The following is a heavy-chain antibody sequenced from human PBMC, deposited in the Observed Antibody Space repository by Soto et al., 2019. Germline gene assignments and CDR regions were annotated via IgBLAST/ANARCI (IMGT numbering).Heavy chain of an antibody. Sequence: SETLSLTCSVTGASVSSFSWSWIRQSPGKGLEWIGYIHNSGGTNYTPSLRSRVTISVDTSKNLLSLTLTSLTAADTAVYYCARGGTSGSAVYNWFDPWGQGTLVTSPQ. D-gene: IGHD3-10*01. J-gene: IGHJ5*02. V-gene: IGHV4-59*02. CDR3: ARGGTSGSAVYNWFDP. CDR1: GASVSSFS. CDR2: IHNSGGT.